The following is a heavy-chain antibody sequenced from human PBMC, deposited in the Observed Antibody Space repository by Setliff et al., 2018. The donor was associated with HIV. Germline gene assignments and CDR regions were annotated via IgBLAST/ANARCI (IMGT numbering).Heavy chain of an antibody. J-gene: IGHJ6*03. D-gene: IGHD5-18*01. V-gene: IGHV4-38-2*01. CDR3: ARGTGIQLWLKGGDYYYYYMDV. CDR2: IYHSGST. CDR1: GYSISSGYY. Sequence: PSETLSLTCAVSGYSISSGYYWGWIRQPPGKGLEWIGNIYHSGSTYYNPSLKSRVTISVDTSKNQFSLKLRSVTAADTAVYYCARGTGIQLWLKGGDYYYYYMDVWGKGTTVTVSS.